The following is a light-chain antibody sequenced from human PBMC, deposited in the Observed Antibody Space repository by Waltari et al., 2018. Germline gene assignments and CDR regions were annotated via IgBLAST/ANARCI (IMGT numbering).Light chain of an antibody. V-gene: IGKV1-8*01. CDR2: AAS. Sequence: AIRMTQSPSSLSASTGDRVTITCRASQGISSYLAWYQQKPGKAPKLLIYAASTLQSGVPSIFSGSGSGTDFTLTISCLQSEDFATYYCQQYYSYPLITFGQGTRLEIK. J-gene: IGKJ5*01. CDR1: QGISSY. CDR3: QQYYSYPLIT.